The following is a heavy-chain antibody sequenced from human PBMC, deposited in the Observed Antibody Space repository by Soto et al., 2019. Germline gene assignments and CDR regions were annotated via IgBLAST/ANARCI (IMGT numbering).Heavy chain of an antibody. CDR1: GNTFTRNE. J-gene: IGHJ6*02. CDR3: ARDLNHDFWTDPYHFFGMDV. CDR2: INPRYGST. Sequence: ASVKVSFKVAGNTFTRNEIHWVRQAPGQGLECMGMINPRYGSTTYAQTFRGRLIVTRDTSTTMVYMELSSLIFDDTAVYFCARDLNHDFWTDPYHFFGMDVWGQGTTVTVSS. V-gene: IGHV1-46*01. D-gene: IGHD3-3*01.